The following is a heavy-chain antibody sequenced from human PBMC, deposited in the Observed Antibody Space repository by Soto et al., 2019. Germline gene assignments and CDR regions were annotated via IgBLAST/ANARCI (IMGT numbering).Heavy chain of an antibody. J-gene: IGHJ6*02. CDR3: ARNGTYGSSLSQYSGMAV. D-gene: IGHD3-10*01. V-gene: IGHV1-69*01. CDR2: IVPMLGTP. Sequence: QVQLVQSGAEVKEPGSSVRVSCKASGGTFDNFIMNWVRQTPGQGLEWMGGIVPMLGTPTYAEKFKGRVTNTATGWRSTMYMVVTRLRSVDTAIYDCARNGTYGSSLSQYSGMAVWGQGTTVTVSS. CDR1: GGTFDNFI.